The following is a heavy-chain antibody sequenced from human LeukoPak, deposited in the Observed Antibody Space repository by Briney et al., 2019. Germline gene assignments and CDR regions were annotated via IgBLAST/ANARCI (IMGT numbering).Heavy chain of an antibody. CDR1: GVSISTSSYH. D-gene: IGHD2-2*01. CDR3: ARSGPPAGRPDAFDI. V-gene: IGHV4-39*07. Sequence: SETLFLTCTVSGVSISTSSYHWGWFRQPPGKALECIGTIYYSGKTYYNPSLNSRVTISIHTSKNEFSLKLSSVTAADRAMYYCARSGPPAGRPDAFDIWGQGAMATVSS. CDR2: IYYSGKT. J-gene: IGHJ3*02.